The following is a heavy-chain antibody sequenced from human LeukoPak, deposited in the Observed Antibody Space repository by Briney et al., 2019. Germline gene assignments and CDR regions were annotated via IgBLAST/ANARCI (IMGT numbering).Heavy chain of an antibody. CDR2: IYLGDSDT. CDR1: GYSFNSYW. Sequence: GESLKISCKGSGYSFNSYWIGWVRQMPGKGLEWMGIIYLGDSDTRYSPSFQGQVAISADKSISTAYLQWSSLKASDTAMYYCARHPSYTSGWPLDYWGQGTLVTVSS. D-gene: IGHD6-19*01. V-gene: IGHV5-51*01. CDR3: ARHPSYTSGWPLDY. J-gene: IGHJ4*02.